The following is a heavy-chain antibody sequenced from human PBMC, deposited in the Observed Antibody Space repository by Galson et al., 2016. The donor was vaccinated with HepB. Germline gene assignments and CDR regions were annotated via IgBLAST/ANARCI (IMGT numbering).Heavy chain of an antibody. D-gene: IGHD7-27*01. CDR1: GFTFSTYT. Sequence: SLRLSCAASGFTFSTYTMNWVRQAPGKGLEWVSTITGSGGSIYYADSVKGRFTISRDNAKNSLYLQMNSLRAEDTAVYYCARDFLGIVGRYFDLWGRGTLVTVSS. V-gene: IGHV3-21*01. CDR3: ARDFLGIVGRYFDL. CDR2: ITGSGGSI. J-gene: IGHJ2*01.